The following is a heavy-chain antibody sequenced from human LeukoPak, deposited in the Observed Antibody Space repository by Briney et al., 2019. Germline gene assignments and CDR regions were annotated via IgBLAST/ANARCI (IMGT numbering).Heavy chain of an antibody. CDR3: ARDRGFDVVVPAALDY. CDR2: ISYDGSNK. J-gene: IGHJ4*02. V-gene: IGHV3-30-3*01. Sequence: GGSLRLSCAASGFTFSSYAMHWVRQAPCKGLEWVAVISYDGSNKYYADSEKGRFTISRDNSKNTLYLQMNSLRAEDTAVYYCARDRGFDVVVPAALDYWGQGTLVTVSS. D-gene: IGHD2-2*01. CDR1: GFTFSSYA.